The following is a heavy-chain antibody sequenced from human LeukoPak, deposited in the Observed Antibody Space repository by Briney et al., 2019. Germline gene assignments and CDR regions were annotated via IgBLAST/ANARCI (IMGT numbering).Heavy chain of an antibody. V-gene: IGHV4-30-4*08. CDR3: ARGGGPRGYYDFWSGYPPVDY. D-gene: IGHD3-3*01. CDR2: IYYSGST. Sequence: SQTLSLTCTVSGGSISSGDYYWSWIRQPPGKGLEWIGYIYYSGSTYYNPSLKSRVTISVDTSKNQFSLKLSSVTAADTAVYYCARGGGPRGYYDFWSGYPPVDYWGQGTLVTVSS. J-gene: IGHJ4*02. CDR1: GGSISSGDYY.